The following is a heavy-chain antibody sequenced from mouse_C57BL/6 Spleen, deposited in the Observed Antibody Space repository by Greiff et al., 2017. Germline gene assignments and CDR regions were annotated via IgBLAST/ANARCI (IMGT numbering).Heavy chain of an antibody. V-gene: IGHV1-82*01. CDR3: ASPHYYGSSYPAWFAY. CDR2: IYPGDGDT. CDR1: GYAFSSSW. J-gene: IGHJ3*01. Sequence: QVQLQQPGPELVKPGASVKISCKASGYAFSSSWMNWVKQRPGWGLEWIGRIYPGDGDTNYNGKFKGKATLTADKSSSTAYMQLSSLTSEDSAVYFCASPHYYGSSYPAWFAYWGQGTLVTVSA. D-gene: IGHD1-1*01.